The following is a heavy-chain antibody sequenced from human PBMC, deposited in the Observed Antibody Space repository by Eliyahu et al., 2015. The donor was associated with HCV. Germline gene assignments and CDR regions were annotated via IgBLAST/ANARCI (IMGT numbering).Heavy chain of an antibody. D-gene: IGHD6-13*01. CDR3: ARDWVAAAGTDY. J-gene: IGHJ4*02. CDR1: GYTFTSYA. V-gene: IGHV1-3*01. CDR2: INAGNGNT. Sequence: QVQLVQSGAEVKKPGASVKVSCKASGYTFTSYAMHWVRQAPGQRLEWMGWINAGNGNTKYSQKFQGRVTITRDTSASTAYMELSSLRSEDTAVYYCARDWVAAAGTDYWGQGTLVTVSS.